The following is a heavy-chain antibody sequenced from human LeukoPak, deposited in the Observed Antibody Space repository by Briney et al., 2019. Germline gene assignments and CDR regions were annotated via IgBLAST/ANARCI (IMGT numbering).Heavy chain of an antibody. CDR3: ARGSRYKPDFFDD. D-gene: IGHD3-3*01. Sequence: PSETLSLTCSVSGGSMRHSYWTWIRQTPEKGLEWIGYVYDNENSNSRSSLRSRVSMSVDTSKNEFSLKLSSVTAADTAVYFCARGSRYKPDFFDDWGLGTPVTVSS. CDR1: GGSMRHSY. J-gene: IGHJ4*02. V-gene: IGHV4-59*01. CDR2: VYDNENS.